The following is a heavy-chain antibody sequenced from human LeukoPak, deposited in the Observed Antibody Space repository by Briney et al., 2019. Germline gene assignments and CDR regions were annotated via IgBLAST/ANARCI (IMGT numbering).Heavy chain of an antibody. CDR2: IKEEK. CDR1: GFTFSSRW. D-gene: IGHD6-13*01. CDR3: TRSPLAAAGIADS. J-gene: IGHJ4*02. Sequence: GGSLRLSCVASGFTFSSRWMSWVRQAPGKGLEWVASIKEEKYYVDSVKGRFTISRDDAKDSLYLQMNSLRAEDTAVYYCTRSPLAAAGIADSWGQGTLVIVSS. V-gene: IGHV3-7*01.